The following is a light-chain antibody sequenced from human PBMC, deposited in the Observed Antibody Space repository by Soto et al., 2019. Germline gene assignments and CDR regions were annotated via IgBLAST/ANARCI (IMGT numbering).Light chain of an antibody. Sequence: DIHMTQSPSTLSASVGDRVTITCRASQSISTWLAWYQQKPGRAPKLLIYKASFLQSGVPSRFSGSGSGTEFTLTISSLQADDVAAYYCQQYNSSPWTFGQGTKVDIK. CDR1: QSISTW. V-gene: IGKV1-5*03. J-gene: IGKJ1*01. CDR2: KAS. CDR3: QQYNSSPWT.